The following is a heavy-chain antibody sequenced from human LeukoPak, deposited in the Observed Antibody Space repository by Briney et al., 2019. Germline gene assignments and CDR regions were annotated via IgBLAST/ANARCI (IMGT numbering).Heavy chain of an antibody. Sequence: VASVKVSCKASGGTFSSYAISWVRQAPGQGLEWMGGIIPIFGTANYAQKFQGRVTITADESTSTAYMELSSLRSEDTAVYYCAREGSGSLPHLDHWGQGTLVTVSS. D-gene: IGHD3-10*01. V-gene: IGHV1-69*01. CDR3: AREGSGSLPHLDH. CDR2: IIPIFGTA. CDR1: GGTFSSYA. J-gene: IGHJ4*02.